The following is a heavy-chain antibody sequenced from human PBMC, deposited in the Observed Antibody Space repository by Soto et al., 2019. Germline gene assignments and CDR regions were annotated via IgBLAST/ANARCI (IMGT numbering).Heavy chain of an antibody. Sequence: ASTKLACKSSGYTFSSYSISCVRHAPGQGLEWMGGIIPIFGTANYAQKFQGRVTITADESTSTAYMELSSLRSEDTAVYYCARVVVVTAALDYWGQGTLVTVSS. V-gene: IGHV1-69*13. CDR1: GYTFSSYS. D-gene: IGHD2-21*02. CDR2: IIPIFGTA. J-gene: IGHJ4*02. CDR3: ARVVVVTAALDY.